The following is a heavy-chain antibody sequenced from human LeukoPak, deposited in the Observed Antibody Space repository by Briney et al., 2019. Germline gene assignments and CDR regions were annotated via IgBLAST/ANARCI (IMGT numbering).Heavy chain of an antibody. CDR2: ISYDGSNK. CDR1: GFTFSSYG. V-gene: IGHV3-30*18. D-gene: IGHD6-19*01. J-gene: IGHJ4*02. Sequence: QTGRSLRLSCAASGFTFSSYGMHWVRQAPGEGLEWVAVISYDGSNKYYADSVKGRFTISRDNSKNTLYLQMNSLRAEDTAVYYCAKDLPPIAVAGFFDYWGQGTLVTVSS. CDR3: AKDLPPIAVAGFFDY.